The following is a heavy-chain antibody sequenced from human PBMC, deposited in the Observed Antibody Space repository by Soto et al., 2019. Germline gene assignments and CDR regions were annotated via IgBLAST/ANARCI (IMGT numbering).Heavy chain of an antibody. D-gene: IGHD6-19*01. CDR3: ARVPLRYSSSHNFDS. CDR2: IYNNETF. V-gene: IGHV4-61*01. CDR1: GAPVSSGSFY. J-gene: IGHJ4*02. Sequence: ASETLSLTCSVSGAPVSSGSFYWSWIRQPPGKGLEWIGFIYNNETFNYNPSLKSRVTLSVDTSKHQFSLKLSSVTAADTAVYYCARVPLRYSSSHNFDSWGQGALVTVSS.